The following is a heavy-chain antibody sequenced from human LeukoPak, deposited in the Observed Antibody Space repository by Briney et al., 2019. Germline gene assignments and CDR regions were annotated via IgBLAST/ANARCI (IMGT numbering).Heavy chain of an antibody. CDR2: ISWNRGSV. J-gene: IGHJ6*02. Sequence: GRSLRLSCAASGFTFDDYAVHWVRQAPGKGLEWVSGISWNRGSVGYADSVKGRFTISRDNAKNSLYLQMNSLRAEDTALYYCAKERTEYYYYGMDVWGQGTTVTVSS. V-gene: IGHV3-9*01. CDR3: AKERTEYYYYGMDV. D-gene: IGHD1-1*01. CDR1: GFTFDDYA.